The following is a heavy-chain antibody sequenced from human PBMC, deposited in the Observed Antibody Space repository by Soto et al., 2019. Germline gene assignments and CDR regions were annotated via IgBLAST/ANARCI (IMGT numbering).Heavy chain of an antibody. D-gene: IGHD2-8*01. CDR1: GFTFSSYG. CDR2: ISYDGSNK. V-gene: IGHV3-30*18. CDR3: AKVLRGYCANGVCSEY. Sequence: GGSLRLSCAASGFTFSSYGMHWVHQAPGKGLEWVAVISYDGSNKYYADSVKGRFTISRDNSKNTLYLQMNSLRAEDTAVYYCAKVLRGYCANGVCSEYWGQGTLVTVSP. J-gene: IGHJ4*02.